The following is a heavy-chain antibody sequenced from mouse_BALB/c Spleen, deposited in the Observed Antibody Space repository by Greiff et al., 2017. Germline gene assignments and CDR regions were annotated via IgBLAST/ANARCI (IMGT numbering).Heavy chain of an antibody. D-gene: IGHD2-10*02. CDR3: ARSYGLYYYAMDY. J-gene: IGHJ4*01. V-gene: IGHV1S81*02. CDR2: INPSNGRT. CDR1: GYTFTSYW. Sequence: QVQLQQPGAELVKPGASVKLSCKASGYTFTSYWMHWVKQRPGQGLEWIGEINPSNGRTNYNEKFKSKATLTVDKSSSTAYMQLSSLTSEDSAVYYCARSYGLYYYAMDYWGQGTSVTVSS.